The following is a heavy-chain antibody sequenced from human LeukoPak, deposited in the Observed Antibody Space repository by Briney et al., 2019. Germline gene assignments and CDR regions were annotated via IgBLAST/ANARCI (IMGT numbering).Heavy chain of an antibody. CDR3: AKDLLPGRIAVAGRFDY. CDR2: ISGSGGST. D-gene: IGHD6-19*01. J-gene: IGHJ4*02. V-gene: IGHV3-23*01. CDR1: GFTFSSYA. Sequence: PGGSLRLSCAASGFTFSSYAMSWVRQAPGKGLEWVSAISGSGGSTYYADSVKGRFTISRDNSKNTLYLQMNSLRAEDTAVYYCAKDLLPGRIAVAGRFDYWGQGTLVTVSS.